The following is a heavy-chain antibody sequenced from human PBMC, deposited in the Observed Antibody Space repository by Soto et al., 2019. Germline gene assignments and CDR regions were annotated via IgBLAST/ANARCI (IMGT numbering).Heavy chain of an antibody. CDR2: IPDDGSSK. J-gene: IGHJ4*02. CDR1: GFIFSGYG. V-gene: IGHV3-30*03. Sequence: GGSLRLSCAASGFIFSGYGMHWVRRAPGKGLEWVADIPDDGSSKYYADSGKGRFTTSRDNFKNALYLQMNSLRAEDTAVYFCARDLDYSDSSGYKDLFDYWGQGSLVTVSS. CDR3: ARDLDYSDSSGYKDLFDY. D-gene: IGHD3-22*01.